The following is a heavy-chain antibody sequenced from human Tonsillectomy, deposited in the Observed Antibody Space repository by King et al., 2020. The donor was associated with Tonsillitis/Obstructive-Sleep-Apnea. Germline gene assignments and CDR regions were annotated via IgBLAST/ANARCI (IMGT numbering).Heavy chain of an antibody. Sequence: VQLVQSGGGVVQPGRSLRLSCAASRFTFSIYAMHWVRQVPGKGLAWVAVISYDGGNKYYADAVKGRFTISRDNSKNTLYLQMNSLRAEDTAVYYCAREDGYCSGGSCYSKAFDIWGQGTMVTVSS. D-gene: IGHD2-15*01. V-gene: IGHV3-30*01. CDR2: ISYDGGNK. CDR3: AREDGYCSGGSCYSKAFDI. J-gene: IGHJ3*02. CDR1: RFTFSIYA.